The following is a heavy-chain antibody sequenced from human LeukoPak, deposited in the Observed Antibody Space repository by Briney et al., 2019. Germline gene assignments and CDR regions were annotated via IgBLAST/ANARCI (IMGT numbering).Heavy chain of an antibody. J-gene: IGHJ5*02. D-gene: IGHD5-12*01. CDR2: INSDGSST. V-gene: IGHV3-74*01. Sequence: GGSLRLSCAASGFTFSSYWMHWVRQAPGKGLVWVSRINSDGSSTSYADSVKGRFTISRDNAKNTLYLQMNSLRAEDTAVYYCARPTNIVATIESWFDLWGQGTLVTVSS. CDR3: ARPTNIVATIESWFDL. CDR1: GFTFSSYW.